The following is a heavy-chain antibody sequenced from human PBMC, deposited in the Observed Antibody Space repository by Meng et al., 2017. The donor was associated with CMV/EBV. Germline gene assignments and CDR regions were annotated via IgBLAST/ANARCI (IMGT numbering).Heavy chain of an antibody. CDR1: GYTFTGYY. CDR3: ARARLTMVVTPY. Sequence: CRASGYTFTGYYMHWVRQDAGRGLEWMVWINPSSGGANYAQKFQGRVTMTRDTSISTAYMELSRLRSDDTAVYYCARARLTMVVTPYWGQGTLVTVSS. CDR2: INPSSGGA. D-gene: IGHD4-23*01. V-gene: IGHV1-2*02. J-gene: IGHJ4*02.